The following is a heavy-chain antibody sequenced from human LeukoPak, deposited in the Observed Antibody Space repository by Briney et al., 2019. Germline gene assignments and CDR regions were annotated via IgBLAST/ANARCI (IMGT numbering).Heavy chain of an antibody. CDR1: GGTFSGYY. D-gene: IGHD5-24*01. CDR3: ARKRWLQLGVYNWFDP. J-gene: IGHJ5*02. CDR2: INHSGST. Sequence: PSETLSLTCAVYGGTFSGYYWSWIRHPPGKGLEWIGEINHSGSTNYNPSLKSRVTISVDTSKNQFSLKLSSVTAADTAVYYCARKRWLQLGVYNWFDPWGQGTLVTVSS. V-gene: IGHV4-34*01.